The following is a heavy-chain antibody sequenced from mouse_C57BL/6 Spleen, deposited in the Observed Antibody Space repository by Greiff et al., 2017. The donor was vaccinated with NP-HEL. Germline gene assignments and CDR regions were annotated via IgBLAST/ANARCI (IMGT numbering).Heavy chain of an antibody. CDR3: ARSLGTCFDF. J-gene: IGHJ3*01. CDR1: GYTFTNYW. D-gene: IGHD4-1*01. CDR2: INPSSGYS. Sequence: VQLQQSGAELAKPGASLKLSCKASGYTFTNYWMHWVKQRPGQGLEWIGYINPSSGYSKYNQKFTGKGTLTADKSSSTASMQLSSLTYEDSAVYYCARSLGTCFDFWGKGTLVTVSA. V-gene: IGHV1-7*01.